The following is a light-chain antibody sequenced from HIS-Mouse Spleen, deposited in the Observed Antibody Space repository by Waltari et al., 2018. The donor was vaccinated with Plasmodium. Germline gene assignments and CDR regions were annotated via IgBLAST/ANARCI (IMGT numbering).Light chain of an antibody. CDR2: NDS. CDR3: QSADSSGTYWV. V-gene: IGLV3-25*03. Sequence: SYELTQPPSVSVSPGPTARITCSGDALPKQYAYWYQQKQGQAPVLVIYNDSERPSGIPERFSGSSSGTTVTLTISGVQAEDEADYYCQSADSSGTYWVFGGGTKLTVL. J-gene: IGLJ3*02. CDR1: ALPKQY.